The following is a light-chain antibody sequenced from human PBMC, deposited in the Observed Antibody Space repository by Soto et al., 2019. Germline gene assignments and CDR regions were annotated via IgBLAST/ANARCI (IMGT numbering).Light chain of an antibody. CDR3: QSYDSGLSGLYV. Sequence: QSVLTQPPSVSGAPGQRVTISCTGSSSNIGAGYDVHWYQQLPRTAPKLLIYGSTNRPSGVPDRFSGSRSGTSASLAITGLQAEDEADYYCQSYDSGLSGLYVFGTGTKVTVX. CDR1: SSNIGAGYD. V-gene: IGLV1-40*01. CDR2: GST. J-gene: IGLJ1*01.